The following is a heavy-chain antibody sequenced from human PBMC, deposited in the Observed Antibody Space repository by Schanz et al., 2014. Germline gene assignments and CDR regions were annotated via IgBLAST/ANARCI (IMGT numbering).Heavy chain of an antibody. Sequence: VQLVESGGGVVQPGRSLRLSCAASGFTFSSYGMHWVRQVPGKGLEWVAVVCYDGSKKYYADSVKGRFTTSRDNSKNTMYLQINSLRAEDTAVYYCVKDLQRELLRDDHYYGMDVWGQGTTVTFSS. D-gene: IGHD1-26*01. CDR3: VKDLQRELLRDDHYYGMDV. CDR1: GFTFSSYG. V-gene: IGHV3-33*06. J-gene: IGHJ6*02. CDR2: VCYDGSKK.